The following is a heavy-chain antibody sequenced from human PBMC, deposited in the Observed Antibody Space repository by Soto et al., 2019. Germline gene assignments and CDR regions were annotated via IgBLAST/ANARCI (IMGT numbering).Heavy chain of an antibody. J-gene: IGHJ4*02. V-gene: IGHV1-18*04. CDR2: ISAYNGTT. D-gene: IGHD6-6*01. CDR3: ARVEAAPSPIAARRYYFDY. CDR1: GYTFTSYA. Sequence: QVQLLQSGAEVKKPGASVKVSCKTSGYTFTSYAISWVRQAPGQGLEWLGWISAYNGTTNYAQKLHGRVTMTTDTSTGTAYMDLRSLRSDDTPLYYCARVEAAPSPIAARRYYFDYWGQGTQVTVSS.